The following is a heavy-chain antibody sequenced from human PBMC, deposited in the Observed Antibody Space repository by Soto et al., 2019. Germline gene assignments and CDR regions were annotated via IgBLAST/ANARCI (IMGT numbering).Heavy chain of an antibody. CDR2: IYYSGST. CDR3: ARDSGIAAIDY. J-gene: IGHJ4*02. D-gene: IGHD6-13*01. Sequence: SETLSLTCTVSGGSISSYYWSWIRQPPGKGLEWIGYIYYSGSTNYNPSLKSRVTISVDTSKNQFSLKLSSVAAADTAVYYCARDSGIAAIDYWGQGTLVTVSS. CDR1: GGSISSYY. V-gene: IGHV4-59*01.